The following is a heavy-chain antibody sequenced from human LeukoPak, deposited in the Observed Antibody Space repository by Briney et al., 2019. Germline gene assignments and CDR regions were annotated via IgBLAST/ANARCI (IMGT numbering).Heavy chain of an antibody. CDR2: IRYDGTNK. D-gene: IGHD3-9*01. CDR3: ARDTILRYFDWSLSLDY. CDR1: GFIFSSYG. J-gene: IGHJ4*02. V-gene: IGHV3-30*02. Sequence: GGSLRLSCAASGFIFSSYGMHWVRQAPGKGLEWVAFIRYDGTNKYYADSVKGRFTISRDNSKITLYLQMNSLRAEDTAVYYCARDTILRYFDWSLSLDYWGQGTLVTVSS.